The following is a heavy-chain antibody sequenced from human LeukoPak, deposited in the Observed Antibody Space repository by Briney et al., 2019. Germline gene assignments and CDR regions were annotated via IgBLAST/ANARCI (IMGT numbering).Heavy chain of an antibody. CDR1: GFTFSNYA. V-gene: IGHV3-23*01. CDR2: ITISGRTA. Sequence: GGSLRLSCLASGFTFSNYAMSWVRQAPGKGLEWVSGITISGRTAYYADSVKGRFTISRDNFKNTLYLQMNSLRVEDTAVYYCASPAAGTNFDYWGQGTLVTVSS. J-gene: IGHJ4*02. CDR3: ASPAAGTNFDY. D-gene: IGHD6-13*01.